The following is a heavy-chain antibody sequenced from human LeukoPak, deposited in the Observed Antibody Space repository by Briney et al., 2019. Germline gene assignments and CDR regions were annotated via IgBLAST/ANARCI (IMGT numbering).Heavy chain of an antibody. D-gene: IGHD1-1*01. CDR1: GYSFTSYW. CDR3: ARCPTTHCGLDV. CDR2: IYPGDSDT. V-gene: IGHV5-51*01. J-gene: IGHJ6*02. Sequence: GESLKISCKASGYSFTSYWIGWVRQMPGKGLEWLGIIYPGDSDTRYSPSLQGQVTISADKSINTAYLQWSSLKASDTAIYYCARCPTTHCGLDVWGQGTTVTVSS.